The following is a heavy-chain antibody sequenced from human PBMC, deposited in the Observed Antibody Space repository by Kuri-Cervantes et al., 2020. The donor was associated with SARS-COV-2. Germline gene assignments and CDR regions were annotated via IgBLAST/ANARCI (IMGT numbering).Heavy chain of an antibody. D-gene: IGHD3-10*01. CDR1: Y. J-gene: IGHJ4*02. Sequence: YMSWVRQPPGKGLEWIGYIYYSGSTYYNPSLKSRVTISVDTSKNQFSLKLSSVTAADTAVYYCARETYYYGSGSYYNRNFDYWGQGTLVTVSS. CDR2: IYYSGST. V-gene: IGHV4-30-4*08. CDR3: ARETYYYGSGSYYNRNFDY.